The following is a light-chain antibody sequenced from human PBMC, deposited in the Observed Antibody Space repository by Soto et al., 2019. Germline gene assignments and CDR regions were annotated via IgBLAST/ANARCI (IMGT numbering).Light chain of an antibody. V-gene: IGKV3-20*01. CDR3: QQDASSPS. CDR1: QSVSSSY. J-gene: IGKJ3*01. CDR2: GAS. Sequence: EIVLTQSPGTLSLSPGERATLSCRASQSVSSSYLAWYQQRPGQAPRLLIYGASSRAAGIPDRFSGSGSGTDFALSIARLEVDDFAVYYCQQDASSPSFGPVTNVDI.